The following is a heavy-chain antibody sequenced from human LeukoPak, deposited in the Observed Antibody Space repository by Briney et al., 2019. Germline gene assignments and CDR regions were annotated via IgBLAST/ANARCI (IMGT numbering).Heavy chain of an antibody. CDR3: ARDFSMVLDY. Sequence: GRSLRLSCAASGFTFSSYAMHWVRQAPGKGLEWVAVISYDGSNKYYADSVKGRFTISRDNSRNTLYLQMNSLRAEDTAVYYCARDFSMVLDYWGQGTLVTVSS. V-gene: IGHV3-30-3*01. D-gene: IGHD3-10*01. J-gene: IGHJ4*02. CDR2: ISYDGSNK. CDR1: GFTFSSYA.